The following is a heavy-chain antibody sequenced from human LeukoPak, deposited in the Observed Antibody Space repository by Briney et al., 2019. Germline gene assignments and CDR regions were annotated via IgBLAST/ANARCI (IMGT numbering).Heavy chain of an antibody. CDR1: EFTFSSSA. V-gene: IGHV3-23*01. CDR3: AKESAAAGYFGY. CDR2: ISKSGDFT. D-gene: IGHD6-13*01. J-gene: IGHJ4*01. Sequence: GGSLRLSCAASEFTFSSSAMSWVRQAPGKGLEWVSVISKSGDFTYYADSVKGRFTISRDSSKNTLNLQMNSLRAEDTAVYYCAKESAAAGYFGYWGLGTLVTVSS.